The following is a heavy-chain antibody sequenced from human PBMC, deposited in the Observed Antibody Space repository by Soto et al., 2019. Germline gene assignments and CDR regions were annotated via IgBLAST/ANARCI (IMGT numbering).Heavy chain of an antibody. J-gene: IGHJ6*03. V-gene: IGHV4-59*08. CDR2: IYYSGST. CDR1: GGSISSYY. CDR3: ARNPMVRGVIYEYYYYMDV. D-gene: IGHD3-10*01. Sequence: SETLSLTCTVSGGSISSYYWSWIRQPPGKGLEWIGYIYYSGSTNYNPSLKSRVTISVDTSKNQFSLKLSSVTAAATAVYYCARNPMVRGVIYEYYYYMDVWGKGTTVTVSS.